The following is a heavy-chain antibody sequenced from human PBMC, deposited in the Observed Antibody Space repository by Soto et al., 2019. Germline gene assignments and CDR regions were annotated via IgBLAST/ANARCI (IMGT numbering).Heavy chain of an antibody. CDR2: IYTSGST. J-gene: IGHJ6*02. D-gene: IGHD6-6*01. V-gene: IGHV4-4*07. CDR3: ARGLAARPRDYYYGMDV. CDR1: GGSISSYY. Sequence: SETLSLTCTVSGGSISSYYWSWIRQPAGKGLEWIGRIYTSGSTNYNPSLKSRVTMSVDTSKNQFSLKRSSVTAADTAVYYCARGLAARPRDYYYGMDVWGQGTTVTVSS.